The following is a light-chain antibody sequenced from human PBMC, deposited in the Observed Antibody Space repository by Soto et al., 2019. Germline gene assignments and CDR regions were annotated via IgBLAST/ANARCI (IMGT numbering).Light chain of an antibody. Sequence: EIVLTQSPGTLSLSPGERATLSCRASQSVSSKYLAWYQQKPGQAPRLLIYGTSSRATGISDRFRGSGSGTDFTLTISRLELEDFAVYYCQQNDSSPSWTFGQGTKVESK. CDR1: QSVSSKY. V-gene: IGKV3-20*01. CDR2: GTS. CDR3: QQNDSSPSWT. J-gene: IGKJ1*01.